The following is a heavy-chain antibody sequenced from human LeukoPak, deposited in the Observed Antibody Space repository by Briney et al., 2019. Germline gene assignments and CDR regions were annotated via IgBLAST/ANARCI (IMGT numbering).Heavy chain of an antibody. CDR2: IYSGGST. V-gene: IGHV3-66*01. J-gene: IGHJ4*02. CDR3: ARATPNSSWKDY. D-gene: IGHD6-13*01. CDR1: GFTVSSNY. Sequence: PGGSLRLSCAASGFTVSSNYMSWVRQAPGKGLEWVSVIYSGGSTYYADSVKGRFTISRDNSKNTLYLQMNSLRAEDTAVYYCARATPNSSWKDYWGQGTLVTVSS.